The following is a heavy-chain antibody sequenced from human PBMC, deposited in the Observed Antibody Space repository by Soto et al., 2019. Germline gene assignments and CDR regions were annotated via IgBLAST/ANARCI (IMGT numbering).Heavy chain of an antibody. D-gene: IGHD6-19*01. CDR3: AKGAVAGTPTSYYGMDV. V-gene: IGHV1-69*12. Sequence: QVQLLQSGAEVKKPGSSVRVSCEASGGTFRTYAISWVRQAPGQGLEWMGEIIPIFGTVNYAQKFQCRVTITADESTTTVYMDLRSRRSEDTAVYYCAKGAVAGTPTSYYGMDVWGQGTTVTVSS. J-gene: IGHJ6*02. CDR1: GGTFRTYA. CDR2: IIPIFGTV.